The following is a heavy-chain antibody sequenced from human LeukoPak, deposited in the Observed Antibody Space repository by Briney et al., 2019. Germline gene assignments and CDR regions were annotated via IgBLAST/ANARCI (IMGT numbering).Heavy chain of an antibody. CDR3: ARGGYYYDSSGYSHLPDY. Sequence: SVKVSCKASGGTFSSYAFSWVRQAPGQGLEWMGGIIPIVGTTNYAQMFQGRVTITADESTSTAYMELSSLRSEDTAVYYCARGGYYYDSSGYSHLPDYWGQGTLVTVS. V-gene: IGHV1-69*13. CDR1: GGTFSSYA. D-gene: IGHD3-22*01. J-gene: IGHJ4*02. CDR2: IIPIVGTT.